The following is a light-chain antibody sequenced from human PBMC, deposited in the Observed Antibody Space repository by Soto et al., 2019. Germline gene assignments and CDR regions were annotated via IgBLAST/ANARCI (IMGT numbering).Light chain of an antibody. J-gene: IGKJ2*01. CDR1: QSINNNY. CDR3: QQYSQWPLYT. Sequence: EIVLTQSPGTLSLSPGETATLSCRASQSINNNYLAWYQQKLGQAPRLLVYRASGRPGGIPDRFSGSGSGTDFTLTITRLEPEDFALYYCQQYSQWPLYTFGQGTKV. CDR2: RAS. V-gene: IGKV3-20*01.